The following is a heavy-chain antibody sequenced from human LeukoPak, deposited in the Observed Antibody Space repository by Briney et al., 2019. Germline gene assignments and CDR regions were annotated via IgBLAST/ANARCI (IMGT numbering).Heavy chain of an antibody. CDR2: IKQDGSVK. J-gene: IGHJ6*04. V-gene: IGHV3-7*01. D-gene: IGHD3-10*02. CDR1: GFTFSNYW. CDR3: AELGITMIGGV. Sequence: PGGSLRLSCAASGFTFSNYWMSWVRQAPGKGLEWVANIKQDGSVKYYVASVKGRFTISRDNAKNSLYLQMNSLRAEDTAVYYCAELGITMIGGVWGKGTTVTISS.